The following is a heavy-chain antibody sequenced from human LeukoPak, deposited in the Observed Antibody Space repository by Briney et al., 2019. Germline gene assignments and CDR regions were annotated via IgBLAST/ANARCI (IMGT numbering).Heavy chain of an antibody. CDR3: AANGIVGAIGIDY. CDR1: GGSFSGYY. J-gene: IGHJ4*02. V-gene: IGHV4-34*01. D-gene: IGHD1-26*01. CDR2: INHSGST. Sequence: SETLSLTCAVYGGSFSGYYWSWIRQPPGKGLEWIGEINHSGSTNYNPSLKSRVTISVDTSKNQFSLKLSSVTAADTAVYYCAANGIVGAIGIDYWGQGTLVTVSS.